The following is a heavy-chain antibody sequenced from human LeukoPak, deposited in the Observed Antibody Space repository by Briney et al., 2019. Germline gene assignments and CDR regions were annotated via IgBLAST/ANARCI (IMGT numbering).Heavy chain of an antibody. CDR3: SRQVVGNDY. J-gene: IGHJ4*02. CDR2: INHSGYT. V-gene: IGHV4-34*01. CDR1: GESSFSSYY. Sequence: PSETLSLTCAVYGESSFSSYYWSWIRQTPGGALEWIGEINHSGYTNYNPSLKSRVTLSIDTSKNQFFLRVTSVTAADTAVYYCSRQVVGNDYWGQGTLVTVSS. D-gene: IGHD3-22*01.